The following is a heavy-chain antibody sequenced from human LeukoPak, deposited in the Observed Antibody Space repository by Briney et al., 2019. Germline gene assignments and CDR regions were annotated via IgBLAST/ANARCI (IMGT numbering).Heavy chain of an antibody. CDR3: ASEQIAARPFSGYYYYYMDV. CDR2: IIPIFGTA. V-gene: IGHV1-69*05. CDR1: GGTFSSYA. Sequence: GASVKVSCKASGGTFSSYAISWVRQAPGQGLEWMGGIIPIFGTANYAQKFQGRVTITTDESTSTAYMELSSLRSEDTAVYYCASEQIAARPFSGYYYYYMDVWGKGTTVTVSS. J-gene: IGHJ6*03. D-gene: IGHD6-6*01.